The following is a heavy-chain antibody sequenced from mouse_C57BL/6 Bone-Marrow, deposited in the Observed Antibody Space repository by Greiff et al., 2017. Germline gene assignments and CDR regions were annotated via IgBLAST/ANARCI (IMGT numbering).Heavy chain of an antibody. V-gene: IGHV1-80*01. CDR1: GYAFSSYW. Sequence: QVQLQESGAELVKPGASVKISCKASGYAFSSYWMNWVKQRPGQGLEWIGQIHPGDGDAHYTGKFQGKAPLTAGPSSSTAYMQLSSLTSEDSAVDFCARSAPYYTWFADWGQGTLVTVAA. D-gene: IGHD2-12*01. J-gene: IGHJ3*01. CDR3: ARSAPYYTWFAD. CDR2: IHPGDGDA.